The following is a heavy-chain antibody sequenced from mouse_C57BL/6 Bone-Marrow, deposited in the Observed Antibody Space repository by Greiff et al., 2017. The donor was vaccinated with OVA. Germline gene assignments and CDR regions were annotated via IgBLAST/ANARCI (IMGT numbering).Heavy chain of an antibody. V-gene: IGHV1-69*01. CDR2: IDPSDSYT. J-gene: IGHJ2*01. Sequence: QVQLQQPGAELVMPGASVKLSCKASGYTFTSYWMHWVKQRPGQGLEWIGEIDPSDSYTNYNQKFKGKATLTVDKSSSTAYMQLSSLTSEDSAVYYCARGVYYKRFDYWGQGTTLTVSS. CDR3: ARGVYYKRFDY. D-gene: IGHD2-1*01. CDR1: GYTFTSYW.